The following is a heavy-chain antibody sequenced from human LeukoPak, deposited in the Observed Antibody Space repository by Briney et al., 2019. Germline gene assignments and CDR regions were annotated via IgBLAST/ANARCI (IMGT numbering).Heavy chain of an antibody. J-gene: IGHJ5*02. D-gene: IGHD4-17*01. CDR1: GFTFTSSA. CDR2: IVVGSGNT. V-gene: IGHV1-58*02. Sequence: ASVKVSCKASGFTFTSSAMQWVRQAGGQRPEWIGWIVVGSGNTNYAQKFQERVTITRDMSTSTAYMELSSLRSEDTAVYYCAAEEETYGGFDPWGQGTLVTVSS. CDR3: AAEEETYGGFDP.